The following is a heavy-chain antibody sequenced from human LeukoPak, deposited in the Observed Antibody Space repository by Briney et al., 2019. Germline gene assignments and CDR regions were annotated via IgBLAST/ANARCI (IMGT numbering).Heavy chain of an antibody. CDR1: GFTFSSYS. V-gene: IGHV3-21*01. CDR3: ARAAGPDY. J-gene: IGHJ4*02. Sequence: GGSLTLSCAASGFTFSSYSMNWVRQAPGKGLEWVSSISSSSSYIYYADSVKGRFTISRDNAKKSLYLQMNSLRAEDTAMYYCARAAGPDYWGEGTLVTVSS. CDR2: ISSSSSYI. D-gene: IGHD6-19*01.